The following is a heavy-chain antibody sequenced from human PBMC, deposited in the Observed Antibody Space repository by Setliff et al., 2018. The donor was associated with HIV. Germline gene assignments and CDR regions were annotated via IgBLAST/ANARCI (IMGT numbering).Heavy chain of an antibody. CDR1: GFTFSGHY. V-gene: IGHV3-21*01. CDR3: ARVVYYVGSDRPYYYGMDV. Sequence: PGGSLRLSCAASGFTFSGHYMDWVRQAPGRGLEWVSSISSSSSYIYYADSVKGRFTISRDIAKNSLYLQMNSLRAEDTAVYYCARVVYYVGSDRPYYYGMDVWGQGTTVTVSS. CDR2: ISSSSSYI. J-gene: IGHJ6*02. D-gene: IGHD3-10*01.